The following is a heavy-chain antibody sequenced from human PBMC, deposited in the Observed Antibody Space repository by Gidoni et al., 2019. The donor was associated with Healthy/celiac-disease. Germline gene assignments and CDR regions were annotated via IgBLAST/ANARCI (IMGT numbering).Heavy chain of an antibody. CDR2: ISSSSSYI. J-gene: IGHJ4*02. Sequence: EVQLVESGGGLVKPGGSLRLSCSASGFTFISYCMNWVRQAPGKGLEWVASISSSSSYIYYADSVKGRFTISRDNAKNSLYLQMNSLRAEDTAVYYCARGPYDTSEALSDYWGQGTLVTVSS. V-gene: IGHV3-21*01. CDR1: GFTFISYC. CDR3: ARGPYDTSEALSDY. D-gene: IGHD3-22*01.